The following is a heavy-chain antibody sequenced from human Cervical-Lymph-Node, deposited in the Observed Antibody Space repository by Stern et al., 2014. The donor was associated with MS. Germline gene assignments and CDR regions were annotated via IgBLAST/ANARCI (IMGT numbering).Heavy chain of an antibody. CDR3: ARIFSSSYYYSMDV. Sequence: QMQLVQSGTEVREPGTSVKVSCKASGYRFTSYGINWVRQAPGQGLEWMGWISGYNGNTNYAQKLQGRVTMTTDTSTSTADMELRSLRSDDTAVYYCARIFSSSYYYSMDVWGQGTTVTVSS. CDR1: GYRFTSYG. V-gene: IGHV1-18*01. D-gene: IGHD6-13*01. J-gene: IGHJ6*02. CDR2: ISGYNGNT.